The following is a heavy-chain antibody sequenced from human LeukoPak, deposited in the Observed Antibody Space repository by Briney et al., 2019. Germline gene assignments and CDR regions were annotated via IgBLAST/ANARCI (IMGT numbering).Heavy chain of an antibody. V-gene: IGHV1-18*01. J-gene: IGHJ3*02. CDR1: GYTFTKYG. CDR2: ISAYNGDI. CDR3: ARESGSDAFDI. Sequence: GASVKVSCKASGYTFTKYGVSWVRQAPGQGLEWMGWISAYNGDIKHAQRGKGRVTMTTDTSTSTVYMELRSLRSDDAAVYYCARESGSDAFDIWGQGTMVTVSS.